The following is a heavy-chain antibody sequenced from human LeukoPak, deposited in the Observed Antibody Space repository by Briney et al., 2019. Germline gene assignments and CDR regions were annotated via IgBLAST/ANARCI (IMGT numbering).Heavy chain of an antibody. Sequence: GGSLRLSCAASGFTFSSYAMSWVRQAPGKGLEWVAFIRYDGSNKYYADSVKGRFTISRDNSKNTLYLQMNSLRAEDTAVYYCAKDQITIFGVDYYYYMDVRGKGTTVTVSS. J-gene: IGHJ6*03. D-gene: IGHD3-3*01. CDR3: AKDQITIFGVDYYYYMDV. CDR2: IRYDGSNK. V-gene: IGHV3-30*02. CDR1: GFTFSSYA.